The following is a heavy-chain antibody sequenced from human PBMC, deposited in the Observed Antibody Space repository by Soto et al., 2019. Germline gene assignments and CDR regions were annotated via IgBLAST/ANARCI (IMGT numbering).Heavy chain of an antibody. D-gene: IGHD3-3*01. CDR2: IYYSGST. V-gene: IGHV4-31*03. J-gene: IGHJ4*02. Sequence: QVQLQESGPGLVKPSQTLSLTCTVSGGSISSGGYYWSWIRQHPGKGLEWIGYIYYSGSTYYNPSLKSRVTISVDTSKNQSSLKLSSVTAADTAVYYCARVPKFWSGAYYFDYWGQGTLVTVSS. CDR3: ARVPKFWSGAYYFDY. CDR1: GGSISSGGYY.